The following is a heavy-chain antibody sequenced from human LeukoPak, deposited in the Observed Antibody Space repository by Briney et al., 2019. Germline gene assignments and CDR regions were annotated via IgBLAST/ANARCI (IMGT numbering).Heavy chain of an antibody. CDR2: INHSGST. CDR1: GGSFSGYY. J-gene: IGHJ4*02. V-gene: IGHV4-34*01. D-gene: IGHD3-22*01. Sequence: NPSETLSLTCAVYGGSFSGYYWSWIRQPPGKGLEWIGEINHSGSTNYNPSLKSRVTISVDTSKNQFSLKLSSVTAADTAVYYCARGRNYYDSSGYRYWGQGTLVTVSS. CDR3: ARGRNYYDSSGYRY.